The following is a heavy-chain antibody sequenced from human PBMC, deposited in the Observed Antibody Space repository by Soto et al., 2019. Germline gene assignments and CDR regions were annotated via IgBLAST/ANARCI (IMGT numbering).Heavy chain of an antibody. J-gene: IGHJ4*02. V-gene: IGHV4-59*08. CDR3: ATQASGYENPFDY. CDR2: IHDSGST. D-gene: IGHD5-12*01. CDR1: GGSISNFH. Sequence: SETLSLTCTVSGGSISNFHWAWIRQPPGNGLEWIGHIHDSGSTKYNPSLKSRVTMSVNTSKSQVSLKLTSVTAADTAVYLCATQASGYENPFDYWGQGDLVPVSS.